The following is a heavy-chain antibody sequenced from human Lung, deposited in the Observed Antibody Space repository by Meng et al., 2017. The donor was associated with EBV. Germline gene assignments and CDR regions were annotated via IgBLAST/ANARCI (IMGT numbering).Heavy chain of an antibody. D-gene: IGHD6-6*01. Sequence: PWGAGVFVPSETLSLNRAVYGGSFSGSCWCCIRQPPGKGLEWIGYIYDSGSTSYNPSLMSRVTISVDTSRNQFSLKLTSVTAADTAVYYCAREYSSSSGLPGPWGQGTLVTVSS. CDR1: GGSFSGSC. J-gene: IGHJ5*02. CDR3: AREYSSSSGLPGP. V-gene: IGHV4-34*01. CDR2: IYDSGST.